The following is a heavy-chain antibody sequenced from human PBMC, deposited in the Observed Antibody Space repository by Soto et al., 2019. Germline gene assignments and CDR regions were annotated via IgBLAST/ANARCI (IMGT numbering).Heavy chain of an antibody. V-gene: IGHV3-7*03. J-gene: IGHJ4*02. CDR1: GFTFSSYW. CDR3: AREACSSTSCYTPTDY. D-gene: IGHD2-2*02. CDR2: IKQDGSEK. Sequence: PGGSLRLSCAASGFTFSSYWMSWVRQAPGKGLEWVANIKQDGSEKYYVDSVKGRFTISRDNAKNSLYLQMNSLRAEDTAVYYCAREACSSTSCYTPTDYWGQGTLVTVSS.